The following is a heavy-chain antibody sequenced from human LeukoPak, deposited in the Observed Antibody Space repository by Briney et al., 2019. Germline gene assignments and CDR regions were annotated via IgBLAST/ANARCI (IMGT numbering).Heavy chain of an antibody. CDR3: ARLVVPAATKYYFDY. CDR1: GDSISSSSYY. D-gene: IGHD2-2*01. V-gene: IGHV4-39*01. J-gene: IGHJ4*02. Sequence: PSETLSLTCTVSGDSISSSSYYWGWIRQPPGKGLEWIGTIYYSRSTYYNPSLKSRVTISVDTSKNQFSLKLSSVTAADTAVYYCARLVVPAATKYYFDYWGQGTLVTVSS. CDR2: IYYSRST.